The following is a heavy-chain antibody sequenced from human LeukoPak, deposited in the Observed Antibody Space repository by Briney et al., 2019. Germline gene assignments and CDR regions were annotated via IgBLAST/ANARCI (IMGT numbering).Heavy chain of an antibody. Sequence: GRSLRLSCAASGFTFSSYGMHWVRQTPGKGLEWVAVIWYDGSNKYYADSVKGRFTVSRDNSKNTLYLQMNSLRAEDTAVYYCAKSTIRSSSPFDYWGRGTLVTVSS. D-gene: IGHD6-6*01. J-gene: IGHJ4*02. V-gene: IGHV3-33*06. CDR2: IWYDGSNK. CDR1: GFTFSSYG. CDR3: AKSTIRSSSPFDY.